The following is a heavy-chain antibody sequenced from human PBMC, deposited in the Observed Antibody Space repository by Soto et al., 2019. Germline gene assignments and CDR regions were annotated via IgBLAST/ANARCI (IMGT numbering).Heavy chain of an antibody. D-gene: IGHD6-13*01. J-gene: IGHJ4*02. CDR2: IYPGDSET. CDR1: GYTLSNFW. V-gene: IGHV5-51*01. Sequence: PGESLKISCQCSGYTLSNFWIAWVRQLPGQGLEWMGIIYPGDSETRYSPSFHGKVTISADRSIGTAYLQWSSLEASDSGFYFCARSPRSSQYFDYWGQGALVTVSS. CDR3: ARSPRSSQYFDY.